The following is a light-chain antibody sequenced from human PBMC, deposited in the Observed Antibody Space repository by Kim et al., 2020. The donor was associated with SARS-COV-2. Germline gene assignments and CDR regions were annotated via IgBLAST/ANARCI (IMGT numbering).Light chain of an antibody. CDR2: NAS. Sequence: SLSPGDGATLSCRASQSVDGYLAWLQQKPGQAPRLLISNASNRAAGVPVRFSGSGSGTDFTLTISSLEPEDFAVYYCQQRRKSITFGQGTRLEIK. CDR1: QSVDGY. J-gene: IGKJ5*01. CDR3: QQRRKSIT. V-gene: IGKV3-11*01.